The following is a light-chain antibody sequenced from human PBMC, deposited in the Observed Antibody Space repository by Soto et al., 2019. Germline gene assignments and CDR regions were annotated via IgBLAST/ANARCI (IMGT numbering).Light chain of an antibody. Sequence: QSVLTQSPSASASLGASVKLTCTLSSGRSTNAIAWHQQQPEKGPRYLMKINSDGSHTKGDGIPDRFSGSSAGAERYLTISSLQSEGEADYYCQTWGTGIHVFGTGTKVTVL. V-gene: IGLV4-69*01. CDR1: SGRSTNA. CDR2: INSDGSH. J-gene: IGLJ1*01. CDR3: QTWGTGIHV.